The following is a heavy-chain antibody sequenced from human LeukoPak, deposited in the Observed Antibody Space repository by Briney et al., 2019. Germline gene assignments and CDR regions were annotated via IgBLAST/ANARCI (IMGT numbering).Heavy chain of an antibody. J-gene: IGHJ4*02. D-gene: IGHD3-10*01. CDR1: AYTFTRYN. CDR3: ARANYHGSGSYCDY. Sequence: ASVKVSCKASAYTFTRYNISWVRQAPGQGLEWKGWISAYNGNTNYAQKLQGRVTMTTDTSTTTAYMELRSLRSDDTAVYYCARANYHGSGSYCDYWGQGTLVTVSS. CDR2: ISAYNGNT. V-gene: IGHV1-18*01.